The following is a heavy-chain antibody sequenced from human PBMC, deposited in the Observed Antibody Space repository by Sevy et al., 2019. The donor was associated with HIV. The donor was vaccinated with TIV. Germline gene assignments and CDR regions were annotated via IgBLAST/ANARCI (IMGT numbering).Heavy chain of an antibody. CDR2: INHSGST. J-gene: IGHJ6*02. CDR3: ASDRREYSSGRYRYYGMDV. Sequence: SETLSLTCAVYGGSFSGYYWSWIRQPPGKGLEWIGEINHSGSTNYNPSLKSRVTISVDTSKNQFSLKLSSVTAADTAVYYCASDRREYSSGRYRYYGMDVWGHGTTVTVSS. D-gene: IGHD6-19*01. V-gene: IGHV4-34*01. CDR1: GGSFSGYY.